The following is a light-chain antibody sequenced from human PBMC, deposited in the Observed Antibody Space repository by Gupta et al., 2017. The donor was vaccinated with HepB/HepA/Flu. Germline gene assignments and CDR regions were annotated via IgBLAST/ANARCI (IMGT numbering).Light chain of an antibody. V-gene: IGKV3-20*01. CDR1: QNISTDY. CDR2: ATS. J-gene: IGKJ4*01. Sequence: ELVLTQSPGTLSLSPGERATLSCRTSQNISTDYLAWYQHKRGQSPRLLIYATSTRATGIPDRFRGSGSETYFTLTITRLEPEDVAVYFCQQYGTSPLTFGGGTKVEIK. CDR3: QQYGTSPLT.